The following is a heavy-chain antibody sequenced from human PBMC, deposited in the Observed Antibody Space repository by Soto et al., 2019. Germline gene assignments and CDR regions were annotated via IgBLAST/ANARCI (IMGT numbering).Heavy chain of an antibody. CDR2: ISGSGGST. CDR3: AKDAGSDILTGYNWFDT. V-gene: IGHV3-23*01. J-gene: IGHJ5*02. CDR1: GFIFSSYA. Sequence: PGGSLRLSCAASGFIFSSYAMSWVRQAPGRGLEWVSAISGSGGSTYYADSVKGRFTISRDNSKNTLYLQMNSLRAEDTAVYYCAKDAGSDILTGYNWFDTWGQGTLVTVSS. D-gene: IGHD3-9*01.